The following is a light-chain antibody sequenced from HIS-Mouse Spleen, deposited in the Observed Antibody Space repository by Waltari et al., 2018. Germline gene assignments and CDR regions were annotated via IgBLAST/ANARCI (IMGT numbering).Light chain of an antibody. CDR1: ALPKKY. V-gene: IGLV3-10*01. CDR2: EDS. Sequence: SYELTQPPSVSVSPGQTARITCSGDALPKKYAYWYQQKSGQAPVLVIYEDSKRPSGIPAGLSGSSSGTMATLTISGAQVEDEADYYCYSTDSSGNHRVFGGGTKLTVL. CDR3: YSTDSSGNHRV. J-gene: IGLJ2*01.